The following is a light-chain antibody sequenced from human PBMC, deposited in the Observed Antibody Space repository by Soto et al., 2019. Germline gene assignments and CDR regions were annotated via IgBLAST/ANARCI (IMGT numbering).Light chain of an antibody. V-gene: IGLV2-23*02. CDR1: SDDIGSFNL. J-gene: IGLJ3*02. CDR3: CSYAGSRWM. CDR2: EVN. Sequence: QPASVSGSPGQSITFSCTGSSDDIGSFNLVSWYQQYPGKAPKLILYEVNKRPLGVSDRFSGSKSGNTASLTISGLQAEDEADYHCCSYAGSRWMFGGGTKLTVL.